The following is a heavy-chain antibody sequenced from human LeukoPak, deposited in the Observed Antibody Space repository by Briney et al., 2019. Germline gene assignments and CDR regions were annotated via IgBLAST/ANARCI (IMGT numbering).Heavy chain of an antibody. CDR1: DGSISSYY. CDR2: IYDSGST. J-gene: IGHJ4*02. Sequence: NPSETLSLTCTVSDGSISSYYWSWIRQPPGKGLEWIGHIYDSGSTNYNPSLKSRVTISVDTSKNQFSLKLSSVTAADTAVYYCARAYYDFWSGYYNYFDYWGQGTLVTVSS. D-gene: IGHD3-3*01. V-gene: IGHV4-59*01. CDR3: ARAYYDFWSGYYNYFDY.